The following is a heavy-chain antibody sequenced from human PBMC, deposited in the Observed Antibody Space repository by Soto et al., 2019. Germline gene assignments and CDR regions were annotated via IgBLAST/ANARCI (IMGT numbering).Heavy chain of an antibody. CDR2: IWYDGSNK. J-gene: IGHJ4*02. CDR1: GFTFSSYG. D-gene: IGHD5-18*01. V-gene: IGHV3-33*01. Sequence: ESGGGVVQPGRSLRLSCAASGFTFSSYGMHWVRQAPGKGLEWVAVIWYDGSNKYYADSVKGRFTISRDNSKNTLYLQMNSLRAEDTAVYYCARGEGPGTAMVDYWGQGTLVTVSS. CDR3: ARGEGPGTAMVDY.